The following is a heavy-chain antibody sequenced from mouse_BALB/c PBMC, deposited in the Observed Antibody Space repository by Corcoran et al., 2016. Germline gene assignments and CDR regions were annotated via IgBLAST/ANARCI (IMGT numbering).Heavy chain of an antibody. CDR3: ARGAGDDYVAWFAY. Sequence: EVQLQQSGPELVKPGASVKISCKASGYTFTDYNMHWVKQSHGKSLEWIGYIYPYNGGTGYNQKFKSKATLTVDNSSSTAYMELRSLTSEDSAVYYCARGAGDDYVAWFAYWGQGTLVTVSA. CDR2: IYPYNGGT. V-gene: IGHV1S29*02. CDR1: GYTFTDYN. D-gene: IGHD2-4*01. J-gene: IGHJ3*01.